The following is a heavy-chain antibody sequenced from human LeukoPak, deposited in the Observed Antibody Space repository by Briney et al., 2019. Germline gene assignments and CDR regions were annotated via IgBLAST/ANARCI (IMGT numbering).Heavy chain of an antibody. J-gene: IGHJ3*02. V-gene: IGHV3-66*01. CDR1: GFTFSNYG. D-gene: IGHD3-22*01. Sequence: GGSLRLSCAASGFTFSNYGMSWVRQAPGKGLEWVSVIYSGGSTYYADSVKGRFTISRDNSKNTLYLQMNSLRAEDTAVYYCASLTTADAFDIWGQGTMVTVSS. CDR2: IYSGGST. CDR3: ASLTTADAFDI.